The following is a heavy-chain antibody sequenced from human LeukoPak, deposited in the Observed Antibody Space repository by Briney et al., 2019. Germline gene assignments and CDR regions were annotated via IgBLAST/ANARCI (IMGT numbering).Heavy chain of an antibody. J-gene: IGHJ6*02. V-gene: IGHV3-23*01. CDR2: KNASGGKT. CDR3: AKDREPVDDYYYYGMDA. Sequence: GGSLRPSSAASGFTFSSYAMSWVRQPPRKGLEWISTKNASGGKTYYADSVMGRFTISKDNSKKLLYLRMNSLRAEDTAVYYCAKDREPVDDYYYYGMDAWGQGTTVIVSS. D-gene: IGHD1-26*01. CDR1: GFTFSSYA.